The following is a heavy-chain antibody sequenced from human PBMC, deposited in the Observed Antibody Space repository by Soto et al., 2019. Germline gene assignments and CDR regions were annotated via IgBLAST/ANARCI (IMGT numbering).Heavy chain of an antibody. D-gene: IGHD4-17*01. CDR3: AKCRRGDYVNWYFDL. CDR2: ISYDGSNK. J-gene: IGHJ2*01. Sequence: QVQLVESGGGVVQPGRSLRLSCAASGFTFSSYGMHWVRQAPGKGLEWVAVISYDGSNKYYADSVKGRFTISRDNSKNTLYLQMNSLRAEDTAVYYCAKCRRGDYVNWYFDLWGRGTLVTVSS. CDR1: GFTFSSYG. V-gene: IGHV3-30*18.